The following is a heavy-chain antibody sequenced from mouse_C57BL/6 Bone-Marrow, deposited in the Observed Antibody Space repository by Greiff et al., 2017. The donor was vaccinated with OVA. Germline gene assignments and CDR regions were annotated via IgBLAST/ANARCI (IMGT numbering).Heavy chain of an antibody. CDR1: GFTFSSYA. Sequence: EVQRVESGAGLVKPGGSLKLSCAASGFTFSSYAMSWVRQTPEKRLEWVAYISSGGDYIYYADTVKGRFTISRDNARNTLYLQMSSLKSEDTAMYYCTRGLLWGLYAMDYWGQGTSVTVSS. V-gene: IGHV5-9-1*02. CDR3: TRGLLWGLYAMDY. CDR2: ISSGGDYI. J-gene: IGHJ4*01. D-gene: IGHD2-1*01.